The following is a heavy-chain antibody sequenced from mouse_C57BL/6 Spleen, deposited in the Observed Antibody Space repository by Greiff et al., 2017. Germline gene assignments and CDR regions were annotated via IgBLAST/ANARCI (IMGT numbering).Heavy chain of an antibody. CDR3: ARRGGYYLYFDY. V-gene: IGHV1-50*01. CDR2: IDPSDSYT. Sequence: VQLQESGAELVKPGASVKLSCKASGYTFTSYWMQWVKQRPGQGLEWIGEIDPSDSYTTYNQKFKGKATLTVDTSSSTAYMQLSSLTSEDSAVYYCARRGGYYLYFDYWGQGTTLTVSA. CDR1: GYTFTSYW. J-gene: IGHJ2*01. D-gene: IGHD2-3*01.